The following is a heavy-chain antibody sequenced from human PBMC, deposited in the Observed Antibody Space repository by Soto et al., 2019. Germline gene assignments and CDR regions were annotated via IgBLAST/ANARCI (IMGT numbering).Heavy chain of an antibody. CDR1: GYDFASYW. J-gene: IGHJ6*02. Sequence: EVQLVQSGAEVKKAGESLKISCKASGYDFASYWIVWVRQMPGKGLEWMGIIYPGDSDTTYSPPFQGQVTISADRSISTAYLQWNSLKASDNAMFYCARGGYGFRSYFYSDGLDVWGQGTTVTVSS. V-gene: IGHV5-51*01. CDR2: IYPGDSDT. D-gene: IGHD5-12*01. CDR3: ARGGYGFRSYFYSDGLDV.